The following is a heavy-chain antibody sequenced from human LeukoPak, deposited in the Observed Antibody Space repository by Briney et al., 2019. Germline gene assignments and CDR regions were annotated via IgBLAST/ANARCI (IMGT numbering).Heavy chain of an antibody. V-gene: IGHV3-33*01. CDR3: ARNVYYYDSSGYLDPYFDY. D-gene: IGHD3-22*01. J-gene: IGHJ4*02. Sequence: LRLSCAASGFTFSSYGMHWVRQAPGKGLEWVAVIWYDGSNKYYADSVKGRFTISRDNSKNTLYLQMNSLRAEDTAVYYCARNVYYYDSSGYLDPYFDYWGQGTLVTVSS. CDR1: GFTFSSYG. CDR2: IWYDGSNK.